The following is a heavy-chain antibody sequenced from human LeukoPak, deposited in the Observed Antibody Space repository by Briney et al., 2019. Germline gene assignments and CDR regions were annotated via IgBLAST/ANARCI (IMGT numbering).Heavy chain of an antibody. J-gene: IGHJ4*02. CDR1: GFTFSSYG. CDR3: AKEGSIFGVVIRPYYFDY. CDR2: ISYDGSNK. Sequence: GGSLRLSCAASGFTFSSYGMHWVRQAPGKGLEWVAVISYDGSNKYYADSVKGRSTISRDNSKNTLYLQMNSLRAEDTAVYYCAKEGSIFGVVIRPYYFDYWGQGTLVTVSS. V-gene: IGHV3-30*18. D-gene: IGHD3-3*01.